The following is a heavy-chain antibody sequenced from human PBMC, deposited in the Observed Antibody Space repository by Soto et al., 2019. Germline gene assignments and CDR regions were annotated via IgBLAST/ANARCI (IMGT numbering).Heavy chain of an antibody. Sequence: SEALSRTCTDSGGSITDYSWVWIRQPAGKGLEWIGRIFSSGSTNYNPSLKGRITMSLDTSKNQFSLKLNSATATDTAVYFCARDQGVVVTADNWFDPWGQGILVTVSS. CDR3: ARDQGVVVTADNWFDP. D-gene: IGHD2-21*02. CDR2: IFSSGST. J-gene: IGHJ5*02. CDR1: GGSITDYS. V-gene: IGHV4-4*07.